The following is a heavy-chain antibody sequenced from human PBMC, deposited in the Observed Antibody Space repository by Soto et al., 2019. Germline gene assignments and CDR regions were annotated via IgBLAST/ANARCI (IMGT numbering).Heavy chain of an antibody. J-gene: IGHJ2*01. V-gene: IGHV1-69*01. D-gene: IGHD3-3*01. CDR2: IIPIFGTA. CDR1: GGTFSSYA. Sequence: QVQLVQSGAEVKKPGSSVKVSCKASGGTFSSYAISWVRQAPGQGLEWMGGIIPIFGTANYSQKFQGRVTITADESTSTAYMELSSLRSEDTAVYYCARGSIFGVVMGYWYFDLWGRGTLVTVSS. CDR3: ARGSIFGVVMGYWYFDL.